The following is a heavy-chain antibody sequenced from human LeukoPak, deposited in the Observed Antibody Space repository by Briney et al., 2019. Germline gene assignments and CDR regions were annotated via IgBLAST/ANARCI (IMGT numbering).Heavy chain of an antibody. J-gene: IGHJ3*02. V-gene: IGHV4-4*07. D-gene: IGHD2-15*01. Sequence: SETLSLTCTVSGGSISRYYWSWIRQPAGKGLEWIGRIYTSGSTNYNPSLKSRVTMSVDTSKNQFSLKLSSVTAADTAVYYCARDGPYCSGGSCYPNDAFDIWGQGTMVTVSS. CDR3: ARDGPYCSGGSCYPNDAFDI. CDR1: GGSISRYY. CDR2: IYTSGST.